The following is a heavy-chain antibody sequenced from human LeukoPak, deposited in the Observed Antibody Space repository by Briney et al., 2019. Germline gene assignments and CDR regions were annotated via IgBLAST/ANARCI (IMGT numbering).Heavy chain of an antibody. J-gene: IGHJ4*02. CDR2: IYTSGST. CDR3: ARDPYYYDSSGPVDY. Sequence: PSETLSLTCTVSSGSISYFYWSWLRQPAGKGLEWIGRIYTSGSTNYNPSLKSRVTISVDTSKNQFSLKLTSVTAADTAVYYCARDPYYYDSSGPVDYWGQGTLVTVSS. CDR1: SGSISYFY. V-gene: IGHV4-4*07. D-gene: IGHD3-22*01.